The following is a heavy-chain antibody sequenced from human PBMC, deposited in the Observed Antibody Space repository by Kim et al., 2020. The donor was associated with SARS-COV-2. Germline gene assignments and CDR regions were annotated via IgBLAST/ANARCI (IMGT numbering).Heavy chain of an antibody. V-gene: IGHV3-30*18. J-gene: IGHJ6*01. D-gene: IGHD3-10*01. CDR2: ISYDGSNK. CDR3: AKDWGSGSYYAWTYDSYGRDG. Sequence: GGSLRLSCAASGFTFSSYGMHWVRQAPGKGLEWVAVISYDGSNKYYADSVKGRFTISRDNSKNTLYLQMNSLRAEDTAVYYCAKDWGSGSYYAWTYDSYGRDGWGQGTTAAVSS. CDR1: GFTFSSYG.